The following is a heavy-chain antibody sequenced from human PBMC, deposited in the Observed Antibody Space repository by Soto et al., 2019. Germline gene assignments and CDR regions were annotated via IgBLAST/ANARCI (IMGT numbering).Heavy chain of an antibody. D-gene: IGHD2-15*01. CDR2: IYYSGST. CDR1: GGSISSGVYY. Sequence: SETLPLTCTVSGGSISSGVYYWSWIRQHPGKGLEWIGYIYYSGSTYYNPSLKSRVTISVDTSKNQFSLKLSSVTAADTAVYYCARLEHGYCSGGSCYSVDYWGQGTLVTVSS. J-gene: IGHJ4*02. V-gene: IGHV4-31*03. CDR3: ARLEHGYCSGGSCYSVDY.